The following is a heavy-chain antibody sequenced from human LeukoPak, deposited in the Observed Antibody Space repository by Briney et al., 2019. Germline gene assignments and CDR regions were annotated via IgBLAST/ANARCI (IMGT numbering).Heavy chain of an antibody. CDR2: ISQSGST. CDR3: AKSNGYGLIDI. Sequence: PSETLSLTCGVSGMSLYGYFWSWIRQPPGKGLEWIGEISQSGSTNYNPSLKSRVTILLDTSKNHFSVRLSSVTAADTAVYYCAKSNGYGLIDIWGQGTMVTVSS. V-gene: IGHV4-34*01. D-gene: IGHD3-10*01. CDR1: GMSLYGYF. J-gene: IGHJ3*02.